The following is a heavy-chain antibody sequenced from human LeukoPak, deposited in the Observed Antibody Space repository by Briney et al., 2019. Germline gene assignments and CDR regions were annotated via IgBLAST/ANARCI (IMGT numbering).Heavy chain of an antibody. CDR1: GGSFSGYY. Sequence: SETLSLTCAVYGGSFSGYYWSWIRQPPGKGLEWIGEINHSGSTNYNPSLKSRVTISVDTSKNQFSLKLSSATAADTAVYYCASRSSGWNFVFDYWGQGTLVTVSS. D-gene: IGHD6-19*01. J-gene: IGHJ4*02. CDR3: ASRSSGWNFVFDY. CDR2: INHSGST. V-gene: IGHV4-34*01.